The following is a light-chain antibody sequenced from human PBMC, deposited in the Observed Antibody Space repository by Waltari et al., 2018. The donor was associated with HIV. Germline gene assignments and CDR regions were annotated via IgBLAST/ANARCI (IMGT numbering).Light chain of an antibody. CDR2: AAS. J-gene: IGKJ4*02. CDR3: QQYNNWPLT. CDR1: PSIINN. Sequence: EIVMTQSPPTLSVSPGEGANLSCRASPSIINNLAWYQHKTGQAPRLLISAASTRATGFPARCSGSGWGTEFTLTISSLQSEDSAVYDCQQYNNWPLTFGGGTKVEIK. V-gene: IGKV3D-15*01.